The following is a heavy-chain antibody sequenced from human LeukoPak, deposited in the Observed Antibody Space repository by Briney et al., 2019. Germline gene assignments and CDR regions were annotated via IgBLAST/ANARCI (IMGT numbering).Heavy chain of an antibody. CDR2: MSSSSSYI. J-gene: IGHJ4*02. D-gene: IGHD3-22*01. CDR1: GFTFSSYG. CDR3: ARAVAYYYDSSGYYHDY. V-gene: IGHV3-21*01. Sequence: KTGGSLRLSCAASGFTFSSYGMHWVRQALGKGLEWVSSMSSSSSYIYYADSVKGRFTISRDNAKNSLYLQMNSLRTEDTAVYYCARAVAYYYDSSGYYHDYWGQGTLVTVSS.